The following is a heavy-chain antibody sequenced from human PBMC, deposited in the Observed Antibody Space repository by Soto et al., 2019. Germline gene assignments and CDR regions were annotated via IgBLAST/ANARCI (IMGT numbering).Heavy chain of an antibody. CDR1: GFTFSSYG. CDR3: ARVVRYCSSTSCQKDCYYYMDV. V-gene: IGHV3-33*01. CDR2: IWYDGSKK. Sequence: QVQLVESGGGVVQPGRSLRLSCVASGFTFSSYGMYWVRQAPGKGLEWVALIWYDGSKKYHADSVKGRFTISRDNSKNTLYLQMNSLRAEDTAVYYCARVVRYCSSTSCQKDCYYYMDVWGKGTTVTVS. D-gene: IGHD2-2*01. J-gene: IGHJ6*03.